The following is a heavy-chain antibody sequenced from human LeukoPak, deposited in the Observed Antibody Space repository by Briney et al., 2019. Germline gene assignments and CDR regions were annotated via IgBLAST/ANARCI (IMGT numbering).Heavy chain of an antibody. D-gene: IGHD6-19*01. V-gene: IGHV4-39*01. CDR3: ARAVAGTNGYYYYYMDV. CDR2: VYYSGST. Sequence: TSETLSLTCTVSGVSISNSSFYWGWIRQPPGKGLEWIGTVYYSGSTYYNPSLKSRVTISVDTSKNQFSLKLSSVTAADTAVYYCARAVAGTNGYYYYYMDVWGKGTTVTISS. J-gene: IGHJ6*03. CDR1: GVSISNSSFY.